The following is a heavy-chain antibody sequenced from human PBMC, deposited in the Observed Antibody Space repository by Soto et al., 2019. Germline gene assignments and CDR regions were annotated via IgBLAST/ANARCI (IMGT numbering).Heavy chain of an antibody. V-gene: IGHV3-49*03. Sequence: EVQLVESGGGLLQPGRSLRLSCTTSGFTFGDYAMSWFRQAPGKGLELVGFVRSKSKGGTTEYAASVKGRFTISRDDSRSIAYLQMNSLKTEDTAVYYCAMDTSGYNYYFDHWGQGTLVIVSS. D-gene: IGHD3-22*01. CDR1: GFTFGDYA. J-gene: IGHJ4*02. CDR3: AMDTSGYNYYFDH. CDR2: VRSKSKGGTT.